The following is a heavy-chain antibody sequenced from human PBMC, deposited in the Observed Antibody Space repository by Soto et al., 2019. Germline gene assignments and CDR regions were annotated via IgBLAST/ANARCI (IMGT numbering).Heavy chain of an antibody. CDR2: IYYSGST. V-gene: IGHV4-30-4*01. Sequence: SETLSLTCTVSGGSISSGDYYWSCIRQPPGKGLEWIGYIYYSGSTYYNPSLKSRVTISVDTSKNQFSLKLSSVTAADTAVYYCARDVRGSYFDYWGQGTLVTVSS. J-gene: IGHJ4*02. CDR3: ARDVRGSYFDY. D-gene: IGHD3-16*01. CDR1: GGSISSGDYY.